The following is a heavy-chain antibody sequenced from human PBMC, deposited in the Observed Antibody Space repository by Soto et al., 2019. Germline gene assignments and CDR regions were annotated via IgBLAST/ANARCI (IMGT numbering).Heavy chain of an antibody. Sequence: GGSLRLSCAASGFTFSSYAMSWVRQAPGKGLEWVSALSGSGVSTYYADSVMGRFTISRDNSKNTVYLQMNSLRAEDTAVYYCADLKWSRSYLPWGQGTLVTVSS. D-gene: IGHD3-3*01. CDR3: ADLKWSRSYLP. J-gene: IGHJ1*01. CDR2: LSGSGVST. V-gene: IGHV3-23*01. CDR1: GFTFSSYA.